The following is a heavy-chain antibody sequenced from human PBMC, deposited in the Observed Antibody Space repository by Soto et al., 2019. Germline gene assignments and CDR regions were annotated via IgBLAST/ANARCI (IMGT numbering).Heavy chain of an antibody. V-gene: IGHV4-39*01. Sequence: SETLSLTCTVSGGSISSSSYYWGWIRQPPGKGLEWIGSIYYSGSTYYNPSLKSRVTISVDTSKNQFSLKLSSVTAADTAVYYCARLNAVAGRRHGEYFQHWGQGTLVTVSS. CDR1: GGSISSSSYY. D-gene: IGHD6-19*01. CDR3: ARLNAVAGRRHGEYFQH. CDR2: IYYSGST. J-gene: IGHJ1*01.